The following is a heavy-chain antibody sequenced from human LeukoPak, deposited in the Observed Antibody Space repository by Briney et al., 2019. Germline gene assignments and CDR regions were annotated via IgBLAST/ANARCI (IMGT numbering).Heavy chain of an antibody. D-gene: IGHD5-18*01. CDR2: ISSSGSTI. V-gene: IGHV3-48*03. CDR3: ARDSSYGYKSNDY. Sequence: GGSLRLSCAASGFTFSSYEMNWVRQAPGKGLEWVSYISSSGSTIYYADSVKGRFTISRDYAKNSLYLQMNSLRVEDTALYYCARDSSYGYKSNDYWGQGTLVTVSS. CDR1: GFTFSSYE. J-gene: IGHJ4*02.